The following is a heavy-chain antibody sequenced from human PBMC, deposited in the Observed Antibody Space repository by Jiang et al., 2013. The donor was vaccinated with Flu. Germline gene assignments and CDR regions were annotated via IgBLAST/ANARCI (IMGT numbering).Heavy chain of an antibody. J-gene: IGHJ5*02. CDR3: ARDIVVVPAAPPRGFDP. CDR2: INPNSGGT. D-gene: IGHD2-2*01. CDR1: GYTFTGYY. Sequence: GYTFTGYYMHWVRQAPGQGLEWMGWINPNSGGTNYAQKFQGRVTMTRDTSISTAYMELSRLRSDDTAVYYCARDIVVVPAAPPRGFDPWGQGTLVTVSS. V-gene: IGHV1-2*02.